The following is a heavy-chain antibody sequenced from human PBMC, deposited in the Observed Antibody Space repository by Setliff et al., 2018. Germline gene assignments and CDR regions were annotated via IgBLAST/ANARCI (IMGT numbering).Heavy chain of an antibody. Sequence: PGGSLRLSCAASGFTFSNYGMTWVRQAPGKGLEWISYISSASRTIHYADSVKGRFSISRENAMNSLYLQMNSLRADDTAVYYCARQRYYDTTGKAFDIWGQGTMVTVSS. J-gene: IGHJ3*02. V-gene: IGHV3-48*04. CDR3: ARQRYYDTTGKAFDI. CDR2: ISSASRTI. D-gene: IGHD3-22*01. CDR1: GFTFSNYG.